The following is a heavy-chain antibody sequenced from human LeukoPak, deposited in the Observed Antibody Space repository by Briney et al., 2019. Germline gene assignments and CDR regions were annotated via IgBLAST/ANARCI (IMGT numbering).Heavy chain of an antibody. CDR1: GYTFTSYD. V-gene: IGHV1-8*01. CDR3: ARGPSYGSGSYNIYGIDY. Sequence: ASVKVSCKASGYTFTSYDINWVRQATGQGLEWMGWMNPNSANTGYAQKFQGGVTMTRDTSISTAYMELSSLTSEDTAVYYCARGPSYGSGSYNIYGIDYWGQGTLVTVSS. D-gene: IGHD3-10*01. J-gene: IGHJ4*02. CDR2: MNPNSANT.